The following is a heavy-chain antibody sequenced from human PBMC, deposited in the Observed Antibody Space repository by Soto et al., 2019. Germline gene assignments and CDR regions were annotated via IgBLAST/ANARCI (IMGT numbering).Heavy chain of an antibody. CDR2: IIPIFGTA. CDR3: ARAGLEPGHFDY. J-gene: IGHJ4*02. Sequence: SVKVSCKASGGTFSSYAISWVRQAPGQGLEWMGGIIPIFGTANYAQKFQGRVTITADESTSTAYMELSSLRSEDTAVYYCARAGLEPGHFDYWGQGTLVTVSS. CDR1: GGTFSSYA. D-gene: IGHD1-1*01. V-gene: IGHV1-69*13.